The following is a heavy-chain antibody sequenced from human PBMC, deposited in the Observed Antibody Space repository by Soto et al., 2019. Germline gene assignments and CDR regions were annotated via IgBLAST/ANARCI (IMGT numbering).Heavy chain of an antibody. Sequence: EVQLVESGGGLVQPGGSLRLSCAASGFPFSSYSLTWVRQAPGKGLEWISYISSSSNTIYYADSVKGRFTISRDNAKNSLYLQMNTLRAEDTAVYYCARRGTYYLDYWGQGTLVTVSS. J-gene: IGHJ4*02. CDR1: GFPFSSYS. CDR3: ARRGTYYLDY. D-gene: IGHD1-1*01. V-gene: IGHV3-48*01. CDR2: ISSSSNTI.